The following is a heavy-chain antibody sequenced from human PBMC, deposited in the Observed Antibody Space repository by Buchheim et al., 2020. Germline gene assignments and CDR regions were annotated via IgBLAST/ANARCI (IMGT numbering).Heavy chain of an antibody. CDR3: TRDSDFWSGYYPIYGMDV. Sequence: EVQLVESGGGLVQPGRSLRLSCTASGFTFGDYAMSWVRQAPGKGLEWVGFIRSKAYGGTTEYAASVKGRFTISRADSKSIPYLQMNSLKTEDTAVYYCTRDSDFWSGYYPIYGMDVWGQGTT. J-gene: IGHJ6*02. D-gene: IGHD3-3*01. CDR1: GFTFGDYA. V-gene: IGHV3-49*04. CDR2: IRSKAYGGTT.